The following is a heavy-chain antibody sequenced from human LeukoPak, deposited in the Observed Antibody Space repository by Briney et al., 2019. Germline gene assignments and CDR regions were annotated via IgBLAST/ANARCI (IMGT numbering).Heavy chain of an antibody. J-gene: IGHJ4*02. V-gene: IGHV3-21*01. CDR1: GFTFSSYS. Sequence: NSGGSLRLSCAASGFTFSSYSMNWVRQAPGKGLEWVSSISSSGSYIDNSDSVKGRFIISRVNAWNSLFLQMNSLRAEDTAMYYCARDYEGPLDYWGQGTLVTVSS. CDR3: ARDYEGPLDY. D-gene: IGHD4-17*01. CDR2: ISSSGSYI.